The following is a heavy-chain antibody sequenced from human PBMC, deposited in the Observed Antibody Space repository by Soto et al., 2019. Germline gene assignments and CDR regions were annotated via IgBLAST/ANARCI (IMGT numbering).Heavy chain of an antibody. CDR1: GGSISSGGYY. CDR3: ARSGYSYGYPIGWFDP. V-gene: IGHV4-31*03. D-gene: IGHD5-18*01. J-gene: IGHJ5*02. Sequence: QVQLQESGPGLVKPSQTLSLTCTVSGGSISSGGYYWSWIRQHPGKGLEWIGYIYYSGSTYYNPSLKSRVTISVDTSKNQFSLKLSSVTAADTAVYYCARSGYSYGYPIGWFDPWGQGTLVTVSS. CDR2: IYYSGST.